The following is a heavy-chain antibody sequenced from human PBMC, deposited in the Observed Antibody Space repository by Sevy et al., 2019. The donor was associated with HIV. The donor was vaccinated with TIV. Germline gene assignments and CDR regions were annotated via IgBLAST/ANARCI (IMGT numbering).Heavy chain of an antibody. V-gene: IGHV1-69*13. CDR3: ARQPPYYDSSGYYTPCFDY. Sequence: ASVKVSCKASGGTFSSYAISWVRQAPGQGLEWMGGIIPIFGTANYAQKFQGRVTITADESTRTAYMELGSLRSEDTAVYYCARQPPYYDSSGYYTPCFDYWGQGTLVTVSS. CDR2: IIPIFGTA. CDR1: GGTFSSYA. J-gene: IGHJ4*02. D-gene: IGHD3-22*01.